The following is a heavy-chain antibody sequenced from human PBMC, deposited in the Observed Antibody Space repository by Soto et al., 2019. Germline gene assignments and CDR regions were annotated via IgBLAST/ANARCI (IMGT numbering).Heavy chain of an antibody. CDR3: ARDYGDYLNWFDP. J-gene: IGHJ5*02. D-gene: IGHD4-17*01. CDR1: GGSISGYY. Sequence: PSETLSLTCTVSGGSISGYYWSWVRQPPGEGLEWIGYIYYTGNINYNPSLKSRVTISVDTSKNQFSLKLSSVTAADTAVYYCARDYGDYLNWFDPWGQGTLVTVS. V-gene: IGHV4-59*01. CDR2: IYYTGNI.